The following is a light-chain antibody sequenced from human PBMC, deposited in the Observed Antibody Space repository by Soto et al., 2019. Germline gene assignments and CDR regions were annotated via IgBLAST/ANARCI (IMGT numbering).Light chain of an antibody. J-gene: IGLJ1*01. CDR3: SSNTSSSTRV. V-gene: IGLV2-14*01. Sequence: QSALTQPASVSGSPGQSITISCTGARSDVGGYNYVSWYQQHPGKAPKLMIDEVSNRPSGVSHRFSGSKSGNTASLTISGLQAEDEADYYCSSNTSSSTRVFGTGTKLTVL. CDR1: RSDVGGYNY. CDR2: EVS.